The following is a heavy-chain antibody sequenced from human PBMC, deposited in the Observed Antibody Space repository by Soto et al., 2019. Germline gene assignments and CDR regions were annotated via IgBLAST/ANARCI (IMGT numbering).Heavy chain of an antibody. CDR1: GFSFRDNP. D-gene: IGHD3-22*01. V-gene: IGHV3-23*01. CDR3: AKVRLYDSGEYHRDGLDI. J-gene: IGHJ3*02. CDR2: ISGKGDNT. Sequence: EVKLLESGGGLVRPGGSRRVSGAASGFSFRDNPMTWVRQAPGRGLGWVSGISGKGDNTYYADSVKGRFSISRDNSNNTVYLHMQSLRGEDTAVYYCAKVRLYDSGEYHRDGLDIWGQGTRVTVSS.